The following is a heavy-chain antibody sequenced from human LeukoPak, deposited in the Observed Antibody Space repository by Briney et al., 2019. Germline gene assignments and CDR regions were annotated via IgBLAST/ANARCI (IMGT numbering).Heavy chain of an antibody. CDR2: IYSSGST. CDR3: ARDRGDYGGPDY. V-gene: IGHV4-4*07. D-gene: IGHD4-23*01. Sequence: SETLSLTCTVSGGSISSFYWSWIRQPAGKGLEWIGRIYSSGSTNYNPSLKSRVTISVDTSKKQFSLKVSSVTAADTAVYYCARDRGDYGGPDYWGQGTLVTVSS. J-gene: IGHJ4*02. CDR1: GGSISSFY.